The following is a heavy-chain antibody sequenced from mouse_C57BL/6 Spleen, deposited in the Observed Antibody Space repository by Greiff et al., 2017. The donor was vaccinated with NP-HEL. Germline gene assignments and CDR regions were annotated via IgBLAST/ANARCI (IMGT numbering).Heavy chain of an antibody. CDR1: GYTFTDYE. CDR2: IDPETGGT. D-gene: IGHD1-1*01. CDR3: TRIYYGSHFDY. J-gene: IGHJ2*01. V-gene: IGHV1-15*01. Sequence: QVHVKQSGAELVRPGASVTLSCKASGYTFTDYEMHWVKQTPVHGLEWIGAIDPETGGTAYNQKFKGKAILTADKSSSTAYMELRSLTSEDSAVYYCTRIYYGSHFDYWGQGTTLTVSS.